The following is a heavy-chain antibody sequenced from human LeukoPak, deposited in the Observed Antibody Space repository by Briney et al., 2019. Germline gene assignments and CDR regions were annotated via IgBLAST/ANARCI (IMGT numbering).Heavy chain of an antibody. CDR1: RYTFTGYY. D-gene: IGHD1-26*01. CDR3: ARDGRQWEPFPGYFDL. V-gene: IGHV1-2*02. CDR2: INPNSGGT. Sequence: ASVKVSCKASRYTFTGYYMHWVRQAPGQGLEWMGWINPNSGGTNYAQKFQGRVTMTRDTSISTAYMELSRLRSDDTAVYYCARDGRQWEPFPGYFDLWGRGTLVTVSS. J-gene: IGHJ2*01.